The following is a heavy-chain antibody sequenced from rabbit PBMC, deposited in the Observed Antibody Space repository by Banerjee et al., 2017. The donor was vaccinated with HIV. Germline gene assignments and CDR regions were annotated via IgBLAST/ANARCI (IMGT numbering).Heavy chain of an antibody. CDR1: GFSFSSNYY. J-gene: IGHJ4*01. V-gene: IGHV1S40*01. D-gene: IGHD6-1*01. CDR3: ARDTSHAGYGSSNL. CDR2: IYAGGGST. Sequence: QSLEEPGGDLVKPGASLTLTCTASGFSFSSNYYMGWVRQAPGKGLEWIGCIYAGGGSTYYASWAKGRFTISKTSSTTVTLQMTSLTAADTATYFCARDTSHAGYGSSNLWGQGTLVTVS.